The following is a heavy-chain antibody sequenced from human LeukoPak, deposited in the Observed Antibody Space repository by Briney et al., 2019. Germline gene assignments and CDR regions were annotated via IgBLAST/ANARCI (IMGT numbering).Heavy chain of an antibody. CDR1: GFTFRAYW. Sequence: GGSLRLSCGASGFTFRAYWMTWVRQAPGRGLDWVANIRQDGSDKYFVDSVKGRFTSSRDNSKNTLYLQMNSLRVEDTAVYYCARGRITLRAFDIWGQGTMVIVSA. V-gene: IGHV3-7*03. D-gene: IGHD3-10*01. CDR2: IRQDGSDK. CDR3: ARGRITLRAFDI. J-gene: IGHJ3*02.